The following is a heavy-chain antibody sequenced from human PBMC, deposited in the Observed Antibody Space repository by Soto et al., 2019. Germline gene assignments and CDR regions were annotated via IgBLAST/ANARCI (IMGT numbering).Heavy chain of an antibody. CDR3: AREDIRLGELSLYYFDY. D-gene: IGHD3-16*02. V-gene: IGHV4-39*01. CDR2: IYYSGST. J-gene: IGHJ4*02. Sequence: QLQLQESGPGLVKPSETLSLTCTVSGGSISSSSYYWGWIRQPPGKGLEWIGSIYYSGSTYYNPSLKSRVTISVDTSKNQFSLKLSSVTAADTAVYYCAREDIRLGELSLYYFDYWGQGTLVTVSS. CDR1: GGSISSSSYY.